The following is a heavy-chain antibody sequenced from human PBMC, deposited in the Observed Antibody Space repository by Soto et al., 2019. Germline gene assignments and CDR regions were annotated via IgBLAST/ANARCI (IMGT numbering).Heavy chain of an antibody. Sequence: AGGSRRLSWASSGFTFSSCSMNCFRQAPWKGLEWVSCITGSGDTKYYADSVKGRFTISRGNAKNSLYLQMSSLRDEDTAVYYCAKYCSSDACSDYWGQGTPVTGSS. D-gene: IGHD2-8*01. J-gene: IGHJ4*02. CDR2: ITGSGDTK. V-gene: IGHV3-48*02. CDR1: GFTFSSCS. CDR3: AKYCSSDACSDY.